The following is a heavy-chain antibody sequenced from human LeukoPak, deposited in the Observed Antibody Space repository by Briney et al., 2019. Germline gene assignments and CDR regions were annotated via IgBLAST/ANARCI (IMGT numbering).Heavy chain of an antibody. CDR2: IYYSGST. D-gene: IGHD3-10*01. CDR1: GGSISSSSYY. J-gene: IGHJ3*02. V-gene: IGHV4-39*01. CDR3: ARQPGSDDAFDI. Sequence: SETLSLTCTVSGGSISSSSYYWGWIRQPPGKGLDWFGSIYYSGSTYYNPSLKSRFTISVDTSKTQFCLKLSSVTAAHTIVYYCARQPGSDDAFDIWGQGTMVTVSS.